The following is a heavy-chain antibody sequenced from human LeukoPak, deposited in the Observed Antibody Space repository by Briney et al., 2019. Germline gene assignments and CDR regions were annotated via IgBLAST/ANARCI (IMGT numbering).Heavy chain of an antibody. D-gene: IGHD6-13*01. CDR1: GFTFSSYS. CDR3: ERVLNSLAAAGTFDY. Sequence: PGGSLRLSCAASGFTFSSYSMNWVRQAPGKGLEWVSYISSSSSTIYYADSVKGRFAISRDNAKNSLYLQMNSLRAEDTAVYYCERVLNSLAAAGTFDYWDQGTLVTVSS. CDR2: ISSSSSTI. V-gene: IGHV3-48*01. J-gene: IGHJ4*02.